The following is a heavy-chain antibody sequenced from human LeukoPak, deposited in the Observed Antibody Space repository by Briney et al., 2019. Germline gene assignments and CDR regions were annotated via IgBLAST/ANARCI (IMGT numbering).Heavy chain of an antibody. CDR1: GFTFSSYA. Sequence: GGALRLSCAASGFTFSSYAMSWVRQAPGKGLEWVSAISGRDDSTYYADSVKGRFTFSRDNSKNTLYLQMNSLRAEDTAVYYCAKLVAVAGGNYWGQGTLVTVSS. J-gene: IGHJ4*02. D-gene: IGHD6-19*01. V-gene: IGHV3-23*01. CDR3: AKLVAVAGGNY. CDR2: ISGRDDST.